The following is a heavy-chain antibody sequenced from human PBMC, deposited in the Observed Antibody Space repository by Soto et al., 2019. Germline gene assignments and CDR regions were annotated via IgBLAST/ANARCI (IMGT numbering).Heavy chain of an antibody. J-gene: IGHJ6*02. CDR3: ARISAGYSYGYYYGMDV. V-gene: IGHV5-51*01. D-gene: IGHD5-18*01. CDR2: IYPGDSDT. CDR1: GYSFTSYW. Sequence: GESLKISCKGSGYSFTSYWIGWVRQMLGKGLEWMGIIYPGDSDTRYSPSFQGQVTISADKSISTAYLQWSSLKASDTAMYYCARISAGYSYGYYYGMDVWGQGTTVTVSS.